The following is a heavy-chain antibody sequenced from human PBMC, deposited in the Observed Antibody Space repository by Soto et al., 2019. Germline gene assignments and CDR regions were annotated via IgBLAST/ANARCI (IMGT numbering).Heavy chain of an antibody. CDR3: AKDLTRDTIFGVVIIRGFDY. Sequence: GGSLRLSCAASGFTFSSYAMSWVRQAPGKGLEWVSAISGSGGSTYYADSVKGRFTISRDNSKNTLYLQMNSLRAEDTAVYYCAKDLTRDTIFGVVIIRGFDYWGQGTLVTVSS. CDR1: GFTFSSYA. D-gene: IGHD3-3*01. CDR2: ISGSGGST. V-gene: IGHV3-23*01. J-gene: IGHJ4*02.